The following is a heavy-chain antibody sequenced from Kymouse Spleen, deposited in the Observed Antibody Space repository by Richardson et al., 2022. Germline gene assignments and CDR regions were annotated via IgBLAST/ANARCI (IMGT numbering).Heavy chain of an antibody. CDR2: IWYDGSNK. CDR3: ARGLDTAMVTGFDY. D-gene: IGHD5-18,IGHD5-18*01. J-gene: IGHJ4*02. Sequence: QVQLVESGGGVVQPGRSLRLSCAASGFTFSSYGMHWVRQAPGKGLEWVAVIWYDGSNKYYADSVKGRFTISRDNSKNTLYLQMNSLRAEDTAVYYCARGLDTAMVTGFDYWGQGTLVTVSS. CDR1: GFTFSSYG. V-gene: IGHV3-33*01.